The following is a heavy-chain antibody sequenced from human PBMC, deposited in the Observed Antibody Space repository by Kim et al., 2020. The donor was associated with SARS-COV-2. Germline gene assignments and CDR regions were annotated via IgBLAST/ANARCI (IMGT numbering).Heavy chain of an antibody. CDR2: ST. Sequence: STDYADSVTVRFTSSRDNSKNTLYLQMTTLRAEDTAVYYCARGPIRYFDYWGQGTLVTVSS. V-gene: IGHV3-53*01. J-gene: IGHJ4*02. CDR3: ARGPIRYFDY.